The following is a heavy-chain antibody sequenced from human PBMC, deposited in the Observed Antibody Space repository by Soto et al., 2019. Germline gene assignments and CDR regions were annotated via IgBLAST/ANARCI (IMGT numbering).Heavy chain of an antibody. CDR1: GYTFSRYG. CDR2: VSYDGSNK. Sequence: QGKLVESGGGVVQPGRSLRLSCAASGYTFSRYGMHWVRQAPGKGLEWVAIVSYDGSNKYYADSVKGRITISRDNSKNTLYLQMDSLRAEDTAVYYCAKAVGRDGYTPVGYWGQGTLVTVSS. V-gene: IGHV3-30*18. CDR3: AKAVGRDGYTPVGY. D-gene: IGHD1-1*01. J-gene: IGHJ4*02.